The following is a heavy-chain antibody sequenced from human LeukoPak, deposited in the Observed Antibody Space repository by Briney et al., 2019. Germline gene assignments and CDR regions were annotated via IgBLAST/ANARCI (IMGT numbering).Heavy chain of an antibody. CDR1: GFTFSSYW. V-gene: IGHV3-7*01. CDR2: IKQDGSEK. J-gene: IGHJ4*02. CDR3: ARDPTRVGATMGDY. Sequence: GGSLRLSCAASGFTFSSYWMSWVRQAPGRGLEWVANIKQDGSEKYYVDSVKGRFTTSRDNAKNSLYLQMNSLRAEDTAVYYCARDPTRVGATMGDYWGQGTLVTVSS. D-gene: IGHD1-26*01.